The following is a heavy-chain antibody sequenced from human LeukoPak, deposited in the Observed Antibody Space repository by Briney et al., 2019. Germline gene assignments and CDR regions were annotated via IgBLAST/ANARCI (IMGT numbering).Heavy chain of an antibody. CDR3: ARPRGSSGRGDFDY. CDR1: GYTFTTYG. CDR2: INAYNGNT. D-gene: IGHD6-19*01. V-gene: IGHV1-18*01. J-gene: IGHJ4*02. Sequence: ASVRDSPEASGYTFTTYGISWVRPAPGQGLEWMGWINAYNGNTNYAQKLQGRVTMTTDTSTSTAYMELRSLRSDDTAVYYCARPRGSSGRGDFDYWGQGTLVTVSS.